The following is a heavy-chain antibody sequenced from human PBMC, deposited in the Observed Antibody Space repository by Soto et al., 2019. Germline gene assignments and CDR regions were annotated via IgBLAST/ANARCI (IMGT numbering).Heavy chain of an antibody. Sequence: GGSLRLSCAAAGFSFSTYTMSWVRRAPGKGLEWVSTISGSGGSPSYAESVLGRFTISRDNPKKMLYLQMNSLRAEDTAVYYCAKARCTTSNCYVPHSWGQGTLVTAS. CDR3: AKARCTTSNCYVPHS. CDR1: GFSFSTYT. J-gene: IGHJ4*02. D-gene: IGHD2-8*01. CDR2: ISGSGGSP. V-gene: IGHV3-23*01.